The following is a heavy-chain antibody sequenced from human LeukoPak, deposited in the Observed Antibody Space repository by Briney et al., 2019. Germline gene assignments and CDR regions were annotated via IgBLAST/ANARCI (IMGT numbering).Heavy chain of an antibody. CDR3: ARDSAGYSYDLYYYYMDV. CDR2: IYYSGST. CDR1: GGSISSSSYY. Sequence: PSETLSLTRTVSGGSISSSSYYWGWIRQPPGKRLEWIGTIYYSGSTYCTPSLKSRVTISLDTSKNQFSLKLTSVTAADTAVYYCARDSAGYSYDLYYYYMDVWGKGTTVTISS. J-gene: IGHJ6*03. V-gene: IGHV4-39*07. D-gene: IGHD5-18*01.